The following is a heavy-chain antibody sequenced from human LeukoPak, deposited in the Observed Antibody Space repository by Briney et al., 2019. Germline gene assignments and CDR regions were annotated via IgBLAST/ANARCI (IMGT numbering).Heavy chain of an antibody. CDR3: ARQNRGIAAAGTMGWFDP. CDR2: IYYSGST. CDR1: GGSISSYY. D-gene: IGHD6-13*01. V-gene: IGHV4-59*08. J-gene: IGHJ5*02. Sequence: SETLSLTCTVSGGSISSYYWSWIRQPPGKGLEWIGYIYYSGSTNYNPSLKSRVTISVDTSKNQFSLKLSSVTAADTAVYYCARQNRGIAAAGTMGWFDPWGQGTLVTVSS.